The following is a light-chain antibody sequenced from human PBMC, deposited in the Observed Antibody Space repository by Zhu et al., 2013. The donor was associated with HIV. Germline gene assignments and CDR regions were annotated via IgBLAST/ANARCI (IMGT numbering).Light chain of an antibody. CDR2: EVS. CDR1: SSDVGGYNF. J-gene: IGLJ3*02. Sequence: QSALTQPPSASGSPGQSVTISCTGTSSDVGGYNFVSWYQQHPGKAPKIMIYEVSKRPSGVPDRFSGSKSGNVASLTVSGLQADDEADYYCSSYGGSNIVVFGGGTKLTVL. V-gene: IGLV2-8*01. CDR3: SSYGGSNIVV.